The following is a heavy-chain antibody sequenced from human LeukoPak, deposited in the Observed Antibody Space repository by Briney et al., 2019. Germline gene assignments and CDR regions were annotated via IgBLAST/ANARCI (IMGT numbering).Heavy chain of an antibody. D-gene: IGHD3-10*01. V-gene: IGHV5-10-1*01. J-gene: IGHJ4*02. CDR1: GYSFTTYR. CDR2: IDPRDSYS. CDR3: ARHGGGFEF. Sequence: GESLKISCKGSGYSFTTYRISGVRQMPGKGLEWMGTIDPRDSYSNYSPSFQGHVTISADKSISTASLQWSSLKASDTAMYYCARHGGGFEFWGQGTLVTVSS.